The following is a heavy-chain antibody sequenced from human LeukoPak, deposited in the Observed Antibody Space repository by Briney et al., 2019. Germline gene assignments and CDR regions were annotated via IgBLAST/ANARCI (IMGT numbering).Heavy chain of an antibody. J-gene: IGHJ4*02. D-gene: IGHD3-22*01. V-gene: IGHV3-9*01. CDR1: GFIFDDHG. Sequence: GGSLRLSCAASGFIFDDHGMHWVRQAPGKGLEWVSGISWSSGIIGYADSVKGRFTISRDNAKNSLYLQMNSLRAEDTAVYYCARDSHYYDSSTFDYWGQGTLVTVSS. CDR3: ARDSHYYDSSTFDY. CDR2: ISWSSGII.